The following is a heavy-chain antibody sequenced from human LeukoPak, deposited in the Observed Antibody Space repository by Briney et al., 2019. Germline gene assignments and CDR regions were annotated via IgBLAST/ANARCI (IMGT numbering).Heavy chain of an antibody. CDR3: ARGPRITIFGVVIPRFDY. CDR1: GFTVSSNY. Sequence: GGSLRLSCAASGFTVSSNYMSWVRQAPGEGLEWVSVIYSGGSTYYADSVKGRFTISRDNSKTTLYLQMNSLRAEDTAVYYCARGPRITIFGVVIPRFDYWGQGTLVTVSS. D-gene: IGHD3-3*01. J-gene: IGHJ4*02. V-gene: IGHV3-53*01. CDR2: IYSGGST.